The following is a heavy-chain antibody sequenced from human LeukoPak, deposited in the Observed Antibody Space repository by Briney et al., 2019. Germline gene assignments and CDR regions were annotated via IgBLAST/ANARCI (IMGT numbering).Heavy chain of an antibody. D-gene: IGHD3-10*01. CDR2: INHSGST. V-gene: IGHV4-34*01. J-gene: IGHJ5*02. Sequence: SETLSLTCAVYGGSFSGYYWSWIRRPPGKGLEWIGEINHSGSTNYNPSLKSRVTISVDTSKNQFSLKLSSVTAADTAVYYCARHFGGSGSYYAWFDPWGQGTLVTVSS. CDR1: GGSFSGYY. CDR3: ARHFGGSGSYYAWFDP.